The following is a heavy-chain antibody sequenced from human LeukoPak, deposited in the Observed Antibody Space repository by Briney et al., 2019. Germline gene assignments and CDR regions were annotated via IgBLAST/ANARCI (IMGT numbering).Heavy chain of an antibody. CDR3: ATKVSFSTTYYVAN. D-gene: IGHD3/OR15-3a*01. J-gene: IGHJ4*02. CDR2: INHSGST. Sequence: SETLSLTCAVYGGPFSAYYWSWIRQPPGKGLEWIGDINHSGSTNYNPSLKSRVTISLDTSKNQFSLNLNSVTAAATAVYNSATKVSFSTTYYVANWAQGPLVTVSS. CDR1: GGPFSAYY. V-gene: IGHV4-34*01.